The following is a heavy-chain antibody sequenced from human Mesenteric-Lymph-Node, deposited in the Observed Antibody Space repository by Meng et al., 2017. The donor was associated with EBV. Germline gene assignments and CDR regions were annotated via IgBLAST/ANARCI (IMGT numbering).Heavy chain of an antibody. CDR1: GGSLSSGGYS. J-gene: IGHJ4*02. Sequence: LQLQGSGSRLVKPSQTLSLTCAVFGGSLSSGGYSWNWIRQTPGRGLEWIGYIYHTGTTYYNPSLKSRVTMSVDRSTNQFSLWLKSVTAADTAIYYCARAGAYYDVLTGFDYWGQGTLVTVSS. D-gene: IGHD3-9*01. CDR3: ARAGAYYDVLTGFDY. CDR2: IYHTGTT. V-gene: IGHV4-30-2*01.